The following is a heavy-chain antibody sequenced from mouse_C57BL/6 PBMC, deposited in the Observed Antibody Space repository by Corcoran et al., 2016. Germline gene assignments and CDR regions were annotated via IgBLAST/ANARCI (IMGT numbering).Heavy chain of an antibody. J-gene: IGHJ2*01. CDR2: IYWDDDK. V-gene: IGHV8-12*01. CDR3: ARRGRDYYGSSYVGYFDY. D-gene: IGHD1-1*01. Sequence: QVTLKESGPGILQSSQTLSLTCSFSGFSLSTSGMGVSWIRQPSGKGLEWLAHIYWDDDKRYNPSLKRRLTISKDTSRNQVFLKITSVDTADTATYYCARRGRDYYGSSYVGYFDYWGQGTTLTVSS. CDR1: GFSLSTSGMG.